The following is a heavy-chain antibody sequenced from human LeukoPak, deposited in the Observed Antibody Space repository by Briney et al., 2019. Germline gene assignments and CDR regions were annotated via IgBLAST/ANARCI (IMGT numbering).Heavy chain of an antibody. CDR1: GGSFSGYY. Sequence: SETLSLTCAVYGGSFSGYYWSWIRQPPGKGLEWIGEIDHSGSTNYNPSLKSRVTISVDTSKNQFSLKLSSVTAADTAVYYCARSLYYYDSSGYYVTDYYYYMDVWGKGTTVTVSS. CDR3: ARSLYYYDSSGYYVTDYYYYMDV. CDR2: IDHSGST. J-gene: IGHJ6*03. D-gene: IGHD3-22*01. V-gene: IGHV4-34*01.